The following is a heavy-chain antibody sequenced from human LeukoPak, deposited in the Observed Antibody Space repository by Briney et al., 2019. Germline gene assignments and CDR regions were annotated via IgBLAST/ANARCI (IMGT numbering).Heavy chain of an antibody. CDR1: GGSFSGYY. J-gene: IGHJ4*02. CDR3: ARGAGTNRGELYYFDY. CDR2: INHSGST. V-gene: IGHV4-34*01. Sequence: SETLSLTCAVYGGSFSGYYWSWIRQPPGKGLEWIGEINHSGSTNYNPSLKSRVTISVDTSKNQFSLKLSSVTAADTAVYYCARGAGTNRGELYYFDYWGQGTLVTVSS. D-gene: IGHD6-19*01.